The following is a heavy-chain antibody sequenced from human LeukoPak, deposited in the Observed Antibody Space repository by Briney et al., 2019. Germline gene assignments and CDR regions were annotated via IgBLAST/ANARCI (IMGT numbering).Heavy chain of an antibody. V-gene: IGHV1-69*13. CDR2: IIPIFGTA. J-gene: IGHJ4*02. CDR1: GGTFISYA. Sequence: GASVKVSCKASGGTFISYAISWVRQAPGQGLEWMGGIIPIFGTANYAQKFQGRVTITADESTSTAYMELSSLRSEDTAVYYCARDGDLVVRGTYDYWGQGTLVTVSS. D-gene: IGHD3-10*01. CDR3: ARDGDLVVRGTYDY.